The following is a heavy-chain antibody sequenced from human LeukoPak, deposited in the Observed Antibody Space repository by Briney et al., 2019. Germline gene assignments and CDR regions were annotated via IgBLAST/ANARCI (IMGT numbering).Heavy chain of an antibody. CDR3: ARSGSSGYYYYFDY. V-gene: IGHV4-4*07. D-gene: IGHD3-22*01. CDR2: IYTSGST. J-gene: IGHJ4*02. Sequence: SETLSLTCTVSGGSISSYYWSWIRQPAGKGLEWIGRIYTSGSTNYNPSLKSRVTISVDKSKNQFSLKLSSVTAADTAVYYCARSGSSGYYYYFDYWGQGTLVTVSS. CDR1: GGSISSYY.